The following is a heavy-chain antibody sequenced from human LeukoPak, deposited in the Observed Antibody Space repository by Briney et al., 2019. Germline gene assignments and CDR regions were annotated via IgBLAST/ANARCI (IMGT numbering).Heavy chain of an antibody. V-gene: IGHV3-23*01. D-gene: IGHD6-13*01. J-gene: IGHJ4*02. CDR3: AKLPVAAACRRDWNFDY. Sequence: PGGSLRPSCAASGFTFSSYAMSWVRQAPGKGLEWVSAISGSGGSTYYADSVKGRFTISRDNSKNTLYLQMNSLRAEDTAVYYCAKLPVAAACRRDWNFDYWGQGTLVTVSS. CDR2: ISGSGGST. CDR1: GFTFSSYA.